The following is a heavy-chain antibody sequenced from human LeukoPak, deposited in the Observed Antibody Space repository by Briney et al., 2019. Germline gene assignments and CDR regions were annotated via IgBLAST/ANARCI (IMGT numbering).Heavy chain of an antibody. J-gene: IGHJ4*02. CDR3: AKDQDIVATIPLGY. D-gene: IGHD5-12*01. V-gene: IGHV3-30*18. Sequence: GGSLRLSCAASGFTFSSYGMHWVRQAPGKGLEWVAVISYDGSNKYYADSVKGRFTISRDNSKNTLSLQMNSLRAEDTAVYYCAKDQDIVATIPLGYWGQGTLVTVSS. CDR1: GFTFSSYG. CDR2: ISYDGSNK.